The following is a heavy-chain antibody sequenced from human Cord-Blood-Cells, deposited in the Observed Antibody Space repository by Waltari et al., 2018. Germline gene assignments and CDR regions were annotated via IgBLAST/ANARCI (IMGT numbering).Heavy chain of an antibody. Sequence: YMSWIRQAPGKGLEWVSYISSSGSTIYYADSVKGRFTISRDNAKNSLYLQMNSLRAEDTAVYYCATWPAAAGTYYYYGMDVWGQGTTVTVSS. J-gene: IGHJ6*02. V-gene: IGHV3-11*01. CDR2: ISSSGSTI. CDR1: Y. D-gene: IGHD6-13*01. CDR3: ATWPAAAGTYYYYGMDV.